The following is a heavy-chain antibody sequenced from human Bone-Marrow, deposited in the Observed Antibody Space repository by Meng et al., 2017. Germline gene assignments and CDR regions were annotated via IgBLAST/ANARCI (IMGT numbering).Heavy chain of an antibody. D-gene: IGHD3-10*01. Sequence: GESLKISCAASGFTFSSYAMSWVRQAPGKGLEWVSAISGSGGSTYYADSVKGRFTISRDNSKNTLYLQMNSLRPEDTAVYYCAKDPHYYGSGSYPIAFDIWGQGTMVTVSS. CDR3: AKDPHYYGSGSYPIAFDI. J-gene: IGHJ3*02. CDR1: GFTFSSYA. CDR2: ISGSGGST. V-gene: IGHV3-23*01.